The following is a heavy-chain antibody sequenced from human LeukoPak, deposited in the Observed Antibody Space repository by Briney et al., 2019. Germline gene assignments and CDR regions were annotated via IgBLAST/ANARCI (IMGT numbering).Heavy chain of an antibody. CDR2: IYYSGTT. D-gene: IGHD2-2*01. V-gene: IGHV4-61*01. Sequence: SETLSLTCTVSGGSISSSSYYWGWIRQPPGKGLEWIGYIYYSGTTNFNPSLRSRVTISVDTSKNQFSLKMSSVTAADTAVYYCARDSTPYGHSGYWGQGTLVTVSP. CDR1: GGSISSSSYY. J-gene: IGHJ4*02. CDR3: ARDSTPYGHSGY.